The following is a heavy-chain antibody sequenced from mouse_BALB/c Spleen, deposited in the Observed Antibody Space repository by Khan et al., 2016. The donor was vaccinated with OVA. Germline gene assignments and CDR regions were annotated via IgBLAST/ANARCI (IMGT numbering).Heavy chain of an antibody. V-gene: IGHV9-3-1*01. CDR2: INTYTGES. CDR3: ARPPYFSYVMDS. J-gene: IGHJ4*01. Sequence: QIQLVQSGPELKKPGETVKISCKASGYTFTKYGMNWVKQAPGKGLKWMGWINTYTGESTYVDDFKGRFAFSLETSASTAYLQINNLKDEASATYYCARPPYFSYVMDSWGQGTSVTVSS. CDR1: GYTFTKYG.